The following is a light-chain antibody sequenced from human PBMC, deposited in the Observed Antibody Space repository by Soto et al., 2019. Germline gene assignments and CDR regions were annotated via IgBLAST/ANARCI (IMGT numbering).Light chain of an antibody. CDR2: DAT. J-gene: IGKJ4*01. CDR1: QSVSSSY. CDR3: QQYDNWPPT. V-gene: IGKV3D-15*01. Sequence: EKVLTQSTGTVSLCPGERATLSCRASQSVSSSYLAWYQQKPGQAPRLLIHDATTRATGIPARFSGSGSGTDFTLTISSLQSEDFAVYYCQQYDNWPPTFGEGTKVDIK.